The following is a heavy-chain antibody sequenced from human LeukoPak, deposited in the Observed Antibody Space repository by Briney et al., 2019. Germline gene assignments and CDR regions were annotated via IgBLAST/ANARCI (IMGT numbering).Heavy chain of an antibody. J-gene: IGHJ3*02. D-gene: IGHD1-26*01. CDR2: ISSSGSTI. CDR1: GFTFSSYE. CDR3: ARVALGATGAFDI. V-gene: IGHV3-48*03. Sequence: GGSLRLSCAASGFTFSSYEMNWVRQAPGKGLEWVSYISSSGSTIYYADSVKGRFTISRDNAKNSLYLQMNSLRAEDTAVYYCARVALGATGAFDIWGQGTMVTVSS.